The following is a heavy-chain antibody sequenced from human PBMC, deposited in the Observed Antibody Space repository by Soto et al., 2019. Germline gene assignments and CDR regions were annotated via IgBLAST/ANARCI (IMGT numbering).Heavy chain of an antibody. CDR3: AKDRELVVVASNWFDP. CDR2: ISGSGGST. J-gene: IGHJ5*02. Sequence: GGSLRLSCAASGFTFSSYAMSWVRQAPGKGLEWVSAISGSGGSTYYADSVKGRFTISRDNSKNTLYLQMNSLRAEDTAVYYCAKDRELVVVASNWFDPWGQGTLVTVSS. D-gene: IGHD2-15*01. V-gene: IGHV3-23*01. CDR1: GFTFSSYA.